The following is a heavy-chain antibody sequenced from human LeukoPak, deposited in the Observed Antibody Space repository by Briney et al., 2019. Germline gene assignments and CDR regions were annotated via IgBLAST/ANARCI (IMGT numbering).Heavy chain of an antibody. CDR1: GYTFTSYG. CDR2: ISAYNGNT. J-gene: IGHJ6*02. CDR3: ARDDGDYYYYGMDV. D-gene: IGHD4-17*01. V-gene: IGHV1-18*01. Sequence: ASVKVSCKASGYTFTSYGISWVRQAPGQGLEWMGWISAYNGNTNYAQKLQGRVAMTTDTSTSTAYMELRSLRSDDTAVYYCARDDGDYYYYGMDVWGQGTTVTVSS.